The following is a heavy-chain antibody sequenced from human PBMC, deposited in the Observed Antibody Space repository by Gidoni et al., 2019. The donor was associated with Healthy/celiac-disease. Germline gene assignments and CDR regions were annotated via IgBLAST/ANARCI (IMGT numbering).Heavy chain of an antibody. D-gene: IGHD3-16*01. Sequence: EVQLLESGGGLVQPGGSLRLSCAASGFTFSSYAMSWVRQAPGKGLEWVSAISGSGGSTYYADSVKGRFTISRDNSKNTLDLQMNSLRAEDTAVYYCAKGFLGRLRLGELTFDYWGQGTLVTVSS. J-gene: IGHJ4*02. CDR2: ISGSGGST. CDR1: GFTFSSYA. V-gene: IGHV3-23*01. CDR3: AKGFLGRLRLGELTFDY.